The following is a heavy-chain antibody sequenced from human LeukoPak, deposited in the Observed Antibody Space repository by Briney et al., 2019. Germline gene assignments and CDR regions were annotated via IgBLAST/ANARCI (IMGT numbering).Heavy chain of an antibody. Sequence: GGSLRLSCAASGFTFSSYRMNWVRQAPGKGLEWVSSITSSGSYIYYADSLRGRFTISRDSAKNSLYLQMNSLRAEDTAVYYCARGGSYYSFDPWGQGTLVTVSS. CDR3: ARGGSYYSFDP. V-gene: IGHV3-21*01. CDR2: ITSSGSYI. D-gene: IGHD1-26*01. CDR1: GFTFSSYR. J-gene: IGHJ5*02.